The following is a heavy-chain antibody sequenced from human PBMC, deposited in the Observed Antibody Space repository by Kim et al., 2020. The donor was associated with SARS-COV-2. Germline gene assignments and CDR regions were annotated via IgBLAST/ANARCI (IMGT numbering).Heavy chain of an antibody. Sequence: STNDNPSLNSRVIMSVDTSKDQFPLKLPSVAAADTAVYYCARETEYNWFDTWGQGTLVIVSS. V-gene: IGHV4-4*07. J-gene: IGHJ5*02. CDR3: ARETEYNWFDT. CDR2: ST.